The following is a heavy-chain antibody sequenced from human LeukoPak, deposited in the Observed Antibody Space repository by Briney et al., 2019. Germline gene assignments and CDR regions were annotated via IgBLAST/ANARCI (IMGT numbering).Heavy chain of an antibody. D-gene: IGHD3-22*01. CDR2: IKQDGSEK. CDR3: ARTIYYYESTSYFSDAFDI. Sequence: PGGSLRLSCAASGFTFSTYWMSWVRQAPGKGLEWVANIKQDGSEKYYVDSVKGRFTISRDNAKNSLYLEMDSLRVEDTALYYCARTIYYYESTSYFSDAFDIWGQGKMVTVSS. J-gene: IGHJ3*02. V-gene: IGHV3-7*01. CDR1: GFTFSTYW.